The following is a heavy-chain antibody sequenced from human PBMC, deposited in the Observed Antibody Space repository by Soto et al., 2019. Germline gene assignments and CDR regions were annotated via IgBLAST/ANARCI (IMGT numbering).Heavy chain of an antibody. CDR2: IKSQVNGGTP. V-gene: IGHV3-15*07. D-gene: IGHD1-26*01. CDR3: ARDLLTADY. CDR1: GFTFSTAW. Sequence: GGSLRLSCAASGFTFSTAWINWVRQAPGKGLEWVGRIKSQVNGGTPDFAAPVRGRFTISRDNAKNSLYLQMNSLRAEDTAVYYCARDLLTADYWGQGTLVTVSS. J-gene: IGHJ4*02.